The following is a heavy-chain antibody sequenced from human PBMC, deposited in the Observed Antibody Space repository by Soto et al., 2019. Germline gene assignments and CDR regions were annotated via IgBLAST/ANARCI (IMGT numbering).Heavy chain of an antibody. CDR2: ISGSGGST. V-gene: IGHV3-23*01. CDR1: GFTFSSYA. D-gene: IGHD7-27*01. J-gene: IGHJ6*02. CDR3: AKVLGMNYYYYGMDV. Sequence: PGGSLRLSCAASGFTFSSYAMSWVRQAPGKGLEWVSAISGSGGSTYYADSVKGRFTISRDNSKNTLYLQMNSLRAEDTAVYYCAKVLGMNYYYYGMDVWGQGTTVTVSS.